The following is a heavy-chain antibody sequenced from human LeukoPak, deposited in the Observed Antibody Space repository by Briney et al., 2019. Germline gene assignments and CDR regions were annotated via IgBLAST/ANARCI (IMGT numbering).Heavy chain of an antibody. V-gene: IGHV3-30*18. CDR3: AKVRNLYCSSTSCPFDY. CDR1: GFTFSSYA. J-gene: IGHJ4*02. D-gene: IGHD2-2*01. CDR2: ISYDGSYK. Sequence: GGSLRLSCAASGFTFSSYAMSWVRQAPGKGLEWVAVISYDGSYKYYGDSVKGRFTISRDNSKNTLYLQMNSLRAEDTAVYYCAKVRNLYCSSTSCPFDYWGQGTLVTVSS.